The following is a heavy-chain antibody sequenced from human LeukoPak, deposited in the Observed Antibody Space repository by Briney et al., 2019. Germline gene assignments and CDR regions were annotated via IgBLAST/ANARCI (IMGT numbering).Heavy chain of an antibody. CDR1: GYSISSGYY. V-gene: IGHV4-38-2*02. Sequence: PSETLSVTCTVSGYSISSGYYWDWIRQPPGKGLEWIGSIYHSGNTYYNPSLKSRVTMSVDTSKNQFSLKLSSVTAADTAVYYCAREGVLGAFDIWGQGKMVTVSS. CDR2: IYHSGNT. CDR3: AREGVLGAFDI. D-gene: IGHD2/OR15-2a*01. J-gene: IGHJ3*02.